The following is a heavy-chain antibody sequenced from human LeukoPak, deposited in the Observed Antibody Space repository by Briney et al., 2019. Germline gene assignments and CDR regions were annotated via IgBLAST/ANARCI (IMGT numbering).Heavy chain of an antibody. V-gene: IGHV4-4*02. D-gene: IGHD4-17*01. CDR1: GGSISSTNW. Sequence: SETLSLTCGVSGGSISSTNWWSWIRQVPGKGLEWIGEINHSGSTNYNPSLKSRVTMSIDTSKKQFSLKLSSVTAADTAVYYSARTTVTHEDTFDIWGQGTMVTVSS. CDR2: INHSGST. CDR3: ARTTVTHEDTFDI. J-gene: IGHJ3*02.